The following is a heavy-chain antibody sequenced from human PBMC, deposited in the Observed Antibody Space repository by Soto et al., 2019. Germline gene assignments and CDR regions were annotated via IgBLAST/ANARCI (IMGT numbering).Heavy chain of an antibody. V-gene: IGHV4-59*01. Sequence: SETLSLTCTVSGGSISSYYWSWIRQPPGKGLEWIGYFFYSGSTNYNPSLKSRVTISVDTSKNQFSLKLNSVTASVTPVYYCARGGYPSLDYWGQGTLVTVSS. D-gene: IGHD3-16*02. CDR1: GGSISSYY. CDR2: FFYSGST. CDR3: ARGGYPSLDY. J-gene: IGHJ4*02.